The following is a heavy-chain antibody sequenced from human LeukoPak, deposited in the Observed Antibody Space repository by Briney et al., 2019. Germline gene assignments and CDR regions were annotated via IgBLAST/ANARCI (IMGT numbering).Heavy chain of an antibody. D-gene: IGHD3-10*01. CDR3: ARRGRSTMVRGVWFDP. Sequence: SETLSLTCAVYGGSFSGYYWSWIRQPPGKGLEWIGEINHSGSTNYNPSLKSRVTISVDTSKNQFSLKLSSVTAADTAVYYCARRGRSTMVRGVWFDPWGQGTLVTVSS. CDR1: GGSFSGYY. CDR2: INHSGST. V-gene: IGHV4-34*01. J-gene: IGHJ5*02.